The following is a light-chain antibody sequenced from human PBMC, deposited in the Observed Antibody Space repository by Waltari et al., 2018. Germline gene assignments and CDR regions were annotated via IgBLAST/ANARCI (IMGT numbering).Light chain of an antibody. CDR2: GKN. CDR1: SLRYDY. J-gene: IGLJ1*01. CDR3: NSRDSNGNPFV. V-gene: IGLV3-19*01. Sequence: SSELTQDPAVSVALGQTVRITCQGASLRYDYANWYRQKPGQAPLLVMYGKNNRPPGIPDRFSGSYSGDTASLTITGAQAEDEAEYYCNSRDSNGNPFVFGPATKVTVL.